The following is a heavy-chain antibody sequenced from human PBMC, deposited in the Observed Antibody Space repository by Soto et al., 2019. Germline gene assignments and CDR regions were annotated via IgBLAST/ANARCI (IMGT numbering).Heavy chain of an antibody. CDR1: GDSISSSNW. CDR3: ARLIGSAGYFAL. J-gene: IGHJ2*01. Sequence: QVQLQESGPGLVKPSGTLSLTCAVSGDSISSSNWWSWVRQPPGKGLEWIGEVYHSGSTNYNPSLKSRVTISMDKSKNHFSLKLSSVTAADTAVYYCARLIGSAGYFALGGRGTLVTVSS. CDR2: VYHSGST. D-gene: IGHD6-13*01. V-gene: IGHV4-4*02.